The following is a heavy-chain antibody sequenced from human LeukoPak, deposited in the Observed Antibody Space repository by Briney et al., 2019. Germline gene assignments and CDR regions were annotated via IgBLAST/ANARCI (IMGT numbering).Heavy chain of an antibody. V-gene: IGHV4-59*08. CDR1: GGSIGSNY. J-gene: IGHJ4*02. CDR2: IYYTGGT. Sequence: SETLSLTCTVSGGSIGSNYWTWIRQPPGKGLEYIGYIYYTGGTNYNPSLRSRVTISVDTSKNQFSLKLTSVTAADTAVYFCAKYGNSGWVIDNWGQGTLVTVSS. CDR3: AKYGNSGWVIDN. D-gene: IGHD6-19*01.